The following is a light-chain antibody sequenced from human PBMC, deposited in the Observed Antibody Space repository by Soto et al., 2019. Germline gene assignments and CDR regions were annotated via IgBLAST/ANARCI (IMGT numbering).Light chain of an antibody. CDR1: SSDVGSYNS. V-gene: IGLV2-14*03. Sequence: QSALAQPASVSGSPGQSIAISCTGTSSDVGSYNSVSWYQQYPGKAPTLMIHDVSDRPSGVSNRFSGSKSGNTASLTISGLQAEDEADYYCSSYTSSSTSYVFGTGTKVTV. CDR3: SSYTSSSTSYV. J-gene: IGLJ1*01. CDR2: DVS.